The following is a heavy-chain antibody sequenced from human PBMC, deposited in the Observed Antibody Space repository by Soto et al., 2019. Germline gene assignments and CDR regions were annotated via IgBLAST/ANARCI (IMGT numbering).Heavy chain of an antibody. Sequence: SETLSLTCAVSGVSLTSGNWWTWVRQSPQRGLEYIGEIFHDGTANYYPSFERRVAMSVDTSRNQFPLKLTSVTAADTAVYFCARLVYDTRLNYMYFDFWGPGTLVTVSS. CDR2: IFHDGTA. D-gene: IGHD3-10*01. CDR1: GVSLTSGNW. V-gene: IGHV4-4*02. CDR3: ARLVYDTRLNYMYFDF. J-gene: IGHJ4*02.